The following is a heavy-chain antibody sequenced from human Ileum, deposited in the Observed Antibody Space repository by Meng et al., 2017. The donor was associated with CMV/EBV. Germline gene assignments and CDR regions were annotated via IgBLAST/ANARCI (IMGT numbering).Heavy chain of an antibody. V-gene: IGHV6-1*01. CDR1: DSVSISTES. J-gene: IGHJ4*02. CDR3: TYGWPLKY. Sequence: QVQLPQSGPGLVKPSQTPSLTCAGDSVSISTESWNWIRQSPSRGLEWLGRTWYGSKWYYEYAVSVKSRITIIPDTSQNQISLQLNSVTPDDTAVYYCTYGWPLKYWGQGSLVTVSS. CDR2: TWYGSKWYY. D-gene: IGHD3-10*01.